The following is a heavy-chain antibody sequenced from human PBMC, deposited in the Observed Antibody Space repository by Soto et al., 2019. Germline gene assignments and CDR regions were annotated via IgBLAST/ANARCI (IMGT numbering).Heavy chain of an antibody. V-gene: IGHV1-2*02. CDR3: ARDRSLGANWFDP. CDR1: GYTFTGNY. CDR2: INPNSAGT. Sequence: QVQLVQSGAEVKKPGASVKVSCKASGYTFTGNYIHWVRQAPGQGLEWMGWINPNSAGTSYGQKFQGRVTMTRDTPISTAYMELSRLTSDDTAVYYCARDRSLGANWFDPWGQGTLVTVS. J-gene: IGHJ5*01. D-gene: IGHD1-26*01.